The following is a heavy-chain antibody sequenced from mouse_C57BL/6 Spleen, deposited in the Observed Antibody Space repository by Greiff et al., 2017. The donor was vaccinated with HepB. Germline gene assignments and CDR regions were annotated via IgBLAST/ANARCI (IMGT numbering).Heavy chain of an antibody. J-gene: IGHJ3*01. Sequence: DVKLVESGGGLVKPGGSLKLSCAASGFTFSSYAMSWVRQTPEKRLEWVATISDGGSYTYYPDNVKGRFTISRDNAKNNLYLQMSHLKSEDTAMYYCARDKIYYGYDGSFAYWGQGTLVTVSA. D-gene: IGHD2-2*01. CDR3: ARDKIYYGYDGSFAY. V-gene: IGHV5-4*01. CDR1: GFTFSSYA. CDR2: ISDGGSYT.